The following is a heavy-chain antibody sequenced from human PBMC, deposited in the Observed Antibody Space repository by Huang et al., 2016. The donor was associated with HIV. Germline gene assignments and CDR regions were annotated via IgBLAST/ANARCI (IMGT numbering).Heavy chain of an antibody. V-gene: IGHV5-51*01. J-gene: IGHJ3*02. CDR2: IDPGYSAT. D-gene: IGHD2-2*01. CDR1: GYTFNGYW. Sequence: EVQLVQSGAVVKKPGESLKISCKGSGYTFNGYWIGWVRQLPGKGLEWLGVIDPGYSATTYSPSFQCQVTISADKSISTAYLQWSGLKASYTAMYYCARQGVGDFVVEPTGLGAFDIWGQGTMVTVSS. CDR3: ARQGVGDFVVEPTGLGAFDI.